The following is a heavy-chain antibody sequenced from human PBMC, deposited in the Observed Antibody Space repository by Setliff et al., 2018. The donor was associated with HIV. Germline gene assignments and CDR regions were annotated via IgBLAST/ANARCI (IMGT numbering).Heavy chain of an antibody. J-gene: IGHJ2*01. CDR3: ARHDGTYCGGDCYLLGYFDL. D-gene: IGHD2-21*02. CDR1: GGSISSGSYY. Sequence: PSETLSLTCTVSGGSISSGSYYWSWIRQPAGKGLEWIGHIYTSGSTNYNPSLKSRVTISVHTSKNQFSLKLSSVTAADTAVYYCARHDGTYCGGDCYLLGYFDLWGRGTLVTVSS. CDR2: IYTSGST. V-gene: IGHV4-61*09.